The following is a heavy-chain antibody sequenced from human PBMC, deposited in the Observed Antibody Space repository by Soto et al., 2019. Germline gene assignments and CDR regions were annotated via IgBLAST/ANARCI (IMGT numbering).Heavy chain of an antibody. V-gene: IGHV4-39*01. D-gene: IGHD1-20*01. CDR3: ARPRWKDGIK. CDR1: GGSMNNDSYY. CDR2: IYYTGNT. Sequence: QLRLQESGPGLVRPSETLSLTCSVSGGSMNNDSYYWGWIRQPPGKGLEWIGTIYYTGNTFYNPSLRSRVTISVDTSKNQLSLTLTSLTVADTAVYYCARPRWKDGIKWGRGILVTVSS. J-gene: IGHJ4*02.